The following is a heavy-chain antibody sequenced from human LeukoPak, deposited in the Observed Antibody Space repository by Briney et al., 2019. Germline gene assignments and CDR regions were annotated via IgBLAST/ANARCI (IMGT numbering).Heavy chain of an antibody. J-gene: IGHJ5*02. CDR2: IYYSGST. Sequence: SETLSLTCTVSGGSISSSSYYWGWLRQPPGKGLEWIGSIYYSGSTYYNPSLKSRVTISVDTSKNQFSLKLSSVTAADTAVYYCARSRRVYSGFNWFDPWGQGTLVTVSS. D-gene: IGHD5-12*01. CDR3: ARSRRVYSGFNWFDP. V-gene: IGHV4-39*01. CDR1: GGSISSSSYY.